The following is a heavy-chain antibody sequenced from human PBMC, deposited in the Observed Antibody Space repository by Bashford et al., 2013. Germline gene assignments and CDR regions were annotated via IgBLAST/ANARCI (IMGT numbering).Heavy chain of an antibody. Sequence: WVRQAPGQGLEWMGWMNPNSGNTGYAQKFQGRVTMTTDTSASTAYMELRSLRSDDMAVYYCAREMRDGGASSFDIWGPGTMVTVSS. J-gene: IGHJ3*02. V-gene: IGHV1-18*03. CDR2: MNPNSGNT. CDR3: AREMRDGGASSFDI. D-gene: IGHD4-23*01.